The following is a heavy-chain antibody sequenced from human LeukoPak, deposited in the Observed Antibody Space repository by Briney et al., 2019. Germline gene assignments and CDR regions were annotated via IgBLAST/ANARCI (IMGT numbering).Heavy chain of an antibody. CDR3: AREDYDYVWGSYRHLNYYYYYMDV. D-gene: IGHD3-16*02. V-gene: IGHV3-48*03. Sequence: PGGSLRLSCAASGFTFSSYEMNWVRQAPGKGLEWVSYISSSGSTIYYADSVKGRFTISRDNAKNSLYLQMNSLRAEDTAVYYCAREDYDYVWGSYRHLNYYYYYMDVWGKGTTVTISS. J-gene: IGHJ6*03. CDR1: GFTFSSYE. CDR2: ISSSGSTI.